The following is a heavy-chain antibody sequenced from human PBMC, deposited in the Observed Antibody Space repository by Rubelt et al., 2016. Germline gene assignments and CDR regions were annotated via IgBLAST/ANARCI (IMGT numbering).Heavy chain of an antibody. CDR3: AILQMATLTAAGDY. V-gene: IGHV4-59*08. CDR1: GGSINNYY. Sequence: QVQLQESGPGLVKPLETLSLTCTVSGGSINNYYWSWIRQPPGKGLEWIGYIYYSGSTSYNPSLKSRVTISVDTSKNQFSLRLTSVTAADTAVYYCAILQMATLTAAGDYWGPGTLVTVSS. CDR2: IYYSGST. D-gene: IGHD5-24*01. J-gene: IGHJ4*02.